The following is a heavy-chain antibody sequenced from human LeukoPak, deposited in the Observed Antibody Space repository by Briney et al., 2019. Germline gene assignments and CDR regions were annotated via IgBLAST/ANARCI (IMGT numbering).Heavy chain of an antibody. Sequence: GGSLRLSCAASGFTFDDYGMSWVRQAPGKGLEWVSGINWNGGSTGYADSVKGRFTISRDNAKNSLYLQMNSLRGDDTAVYYCARLADYDSSVYFDYWGQGTLVTVSS. V-gene: IGHV3-20*04. CDR2: INWNGGST. J-gene: IGHJ4*02. CDR1: GFTFDDYG. CDR3: ARLADYDSSVYFDY. D-gene: IGHD3-22*01.